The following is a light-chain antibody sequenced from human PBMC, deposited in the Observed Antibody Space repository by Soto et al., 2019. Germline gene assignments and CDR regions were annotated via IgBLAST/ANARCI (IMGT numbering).Light chain of an antibody. Sequence: QSALTQPASVSGSPGQSITISCTGTSSDVGGYNYVSWYQQNPGKAPKLMIYDVSNRPSGVSNRFSGSKSGNTASLTISGLQAEDEGDYCCSSYTSSISYGLFGGGTKLTVL. V-gene: IGLV2-14*01. J-gene: IGLJ2*01. CDR1: SSDVGGYNY. CDR2: DVS. CDR3: SSYTSSISYGL.